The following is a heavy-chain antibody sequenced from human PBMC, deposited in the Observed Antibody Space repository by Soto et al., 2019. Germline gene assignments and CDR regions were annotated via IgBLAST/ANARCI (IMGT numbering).Heavy chain of an antibody. Sequence: GGSLRLSCAASGFTFSSYAMSWVRQAPGKGLEWVSAISGSGGSTYYADSVKGSFTISRDNSKNTLYLQMNSLRAEDTAVYYCAKDSFTPTKYCSGGSCYDAFDIWGQGTMVTVSS. V-gene: IGHV3-23*01. CDR1: GFTFSSYA. D-gene: IGHD2-15*01. CDR3: AKDSFTPTKYCSGGSCYDAFDI. J-gene: IGHJ3*02. CDR2: ISGSGGST.